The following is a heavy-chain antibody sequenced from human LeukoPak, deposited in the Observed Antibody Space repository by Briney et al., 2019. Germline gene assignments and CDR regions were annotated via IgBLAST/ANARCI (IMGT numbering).Heavy chain of an antibody. V-gene: IGHV1-69*13. Sequence: SVKVSCKASGGTFSSYAISWVRQAPGQGLEWMGGIIPIFGTANYAQKFQGKVTITADESTSTAYMELSSLRSEDTAVYYCARGLLLDSYGHISFDYWGQGTLVTVSS. J-gene: IGHJ4*02. D-gene: IGHD5-18*01. CDR1: GGTFSSYA. CDR2: IIPIFGTA. CDR3: ARGLLLDSYGHISFDY.